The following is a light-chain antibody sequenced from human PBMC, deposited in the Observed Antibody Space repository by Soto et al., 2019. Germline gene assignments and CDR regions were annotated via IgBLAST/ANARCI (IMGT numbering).Light chain of an antibody. CDR1: QSVTNS. CDR3: QQRHNWPRT. Sequence: EIALAQSPATLSLSPGERATLSCRASQSVTNSLAWFQQKPGQAPRLLIYDASNRATDVPARFSGRGSGTEFTLTISSLEPEDVAVYYCQQRHNWPRTFGQGTKLEIK. CDR2: DAS. J-gene: IGKJ2*01. V-gene: IGKV3-11*01.